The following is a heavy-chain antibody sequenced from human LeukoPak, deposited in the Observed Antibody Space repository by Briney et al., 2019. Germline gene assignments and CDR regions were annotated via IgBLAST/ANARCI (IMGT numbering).Heavy chain of an antibody. V-gene: IGHV1-2*02. J-gene: IGHJ4*02. D-gene: IGHD1-26*01. Sequence: GASVKVSCKASGCTFTGYYMHWLRQAPGQRLEWMGWINPNSGGTNYAQKFQGRVTMTRDTSISTAYMELSRLRSDDTAVYYCARDRSGSYGGDYWGQGTLVTVSS. CDR3: ARDRSGSYGGDY. CDR2: INPNSGGT. CDR1: GCTFTGYY.